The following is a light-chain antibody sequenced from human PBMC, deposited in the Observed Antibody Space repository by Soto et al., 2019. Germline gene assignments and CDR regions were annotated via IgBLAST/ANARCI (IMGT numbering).Light chain of an antibody. Sequence: AIQLTQSPSSLSASVGERVTITCRASEGINTGVAWYQQKPGKSPKLLIYETSNLASGVSLRFSGTGYWTQFSLTIGGLQPEDFATYHCQQFSAYPLTFGGGTKVEIK. CDR3: QQFSAYPLT. CDR2: ETS. CDR1: EGINTG. V-gene: IGKV1-13*02. J-gene: IGKJ4*01.